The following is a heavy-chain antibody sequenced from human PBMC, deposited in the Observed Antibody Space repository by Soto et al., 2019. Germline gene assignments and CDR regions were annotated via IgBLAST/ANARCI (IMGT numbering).Heavy chain of an antibody. Sequence: ASVKVSCKASGYTFTSYGISWVRQAPGQGLEWMGWISAYNGNTNYAQKLQGRVTMTTDTSTRTACMELRSLRADDTAVYYCARDADPYYFDYWGQGTLVTVSS. V-gene: IGHV1-18*01. CDR1: GYTFTSYG. J-gene: IGHJ4*02. CDR2: ISAYNGNT. CDR3: ARDADPYYFDY.